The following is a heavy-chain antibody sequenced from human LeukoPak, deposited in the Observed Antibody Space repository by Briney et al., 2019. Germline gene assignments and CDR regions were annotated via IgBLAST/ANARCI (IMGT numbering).Heavy chain of an antibody. CDR2: MNPNSGNT. CDR3: ASRDGYNDYYFDY. V-gene: IGHV1-8*01. Sequence: ASVKVSCKASGYTFTSYDINWVRQATGQGLEWMGWMNPNSGNTGYAQKFQGRVTMTRNTSISTAYMELSSLRSEGTAVYYCASRDGYNDYYFDYWGQGTLVTVSS. J-gene: IGHJ4*02. D-gene: IGHD5-24*01. CDR1: GYTFTSYD.